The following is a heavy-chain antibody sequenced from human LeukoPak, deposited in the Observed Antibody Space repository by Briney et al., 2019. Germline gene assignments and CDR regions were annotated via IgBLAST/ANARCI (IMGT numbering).Heavy chain of an antibody. CDR2: IYYSGST. Sequence: SETLSLTCTVSGGSISSYYWSWIRQPPGKGLEWIGYIYYSGSTNYNPSLKSRVTISVDTSKNQFSLKLSSVIAADTAVYYCARGYDFWSGYPLGYWGQGTLVTVSS. V-gene: IGHV4-59*01. CDR1: GGSISSYY. J-gene: IGHJ4*02. CDR3: ARGYDFWSGYPLGY. D-gene: IGHD3-3*01.